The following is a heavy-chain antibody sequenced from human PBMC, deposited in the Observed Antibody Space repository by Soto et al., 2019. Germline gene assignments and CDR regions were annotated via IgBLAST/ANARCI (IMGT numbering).Heavy chain of an antibody. V-gene: IGHV3-21*01. D-gene: IGHD1-1*01. CDR1: GFAFYYYN. CDR3: ARVQLVAGSAFYCAMDV. CDR2: ISGSGIDI. Sequence: GSLSLSCAASGFAFYYYNMNWVRQAPGRGLEWVSSISGSGIDIHFTDSVKGRFTISRDNAKTSLYLHMDSLRVEDTAIYHCARVQLVAGSAFYCAMDVWGPGTAVTVSS. J-gene: IGHJ6*02.